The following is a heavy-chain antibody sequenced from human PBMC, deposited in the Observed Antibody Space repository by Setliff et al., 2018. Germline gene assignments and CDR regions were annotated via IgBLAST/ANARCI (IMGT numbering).Heavy chain of an antibody. Sequence: ASETLSLTCTVSNGSISSGNYFWGWIRQPPGKGLEWMGSIFYTGSTYYSPSLKSRVTMSIDTSKSQFSLNLNSVTAADTAVYYRARQPYSTTYYYYYYYMDVWGKGTKVTVSS. CDR3: ARQPYSTTYYYYYYYMDV. V-gene: IGHV4-39*01. D-gene: IGHD6-13*01. CDR1: NGSISSGNYF. CDR2: IFYTGST. J-gene: IGHJ6*03.